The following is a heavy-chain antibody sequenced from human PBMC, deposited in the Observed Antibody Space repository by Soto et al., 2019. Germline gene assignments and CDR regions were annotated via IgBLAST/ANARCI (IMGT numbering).Heavy chain of an antibody. D-gene: IGHD2-15*01. CDR1: GFTFRSYA. CDR2: IADSRDRT. V-gene: IGHV3-23*01. J-gene: IGHJ4*02. CDR3: AKGID. Sequence: EVQLLESGGGLVQPWGSLRLSCAASGFTFRSYAMSWVRQAPGKGLEWVSVIADSRDRTYYADSVKGRFTISRDNSKNTLYLQMHNLRAEDTATYYCAKGIDWGQGTRVTVSS.